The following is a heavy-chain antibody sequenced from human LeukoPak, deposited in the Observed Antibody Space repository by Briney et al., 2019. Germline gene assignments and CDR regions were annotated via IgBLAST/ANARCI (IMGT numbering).Heavy chain of an antibody. CDR2: INPSGGT. D-gene: IGHD5-18*01. Sequence: PSETLSLTCTVSGGSISNYYWSWIRQPAGKGLEWIGRINPSGGTNYNPSLESRVFMSVDTSKSQFSLKLNSVTAADTAVYFCARSRGTALITRFDYWGQGTLVTVSS. CDR3: ARSRGTALITRFDY. J-gene: IGHJ4*02. V-gene: IGHV4-4*07. CDR1: GGSISNYY.